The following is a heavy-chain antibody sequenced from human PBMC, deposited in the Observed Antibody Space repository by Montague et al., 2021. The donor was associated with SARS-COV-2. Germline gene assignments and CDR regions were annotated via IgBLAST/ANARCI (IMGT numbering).Heavy chain of an antibody. CDR1: GFTFSSYA. D-gene: IGHD3-16*02. V-gene: IGHV3-30-3*01. Sequence: SLRLSCAASGFTFSSYAMHWVRQAPGKGLEWVAVISYDGSNKYYADSAKGRFTISRDNSKNTLYLQMNGLRAEDTAVYYCLGELSSSLDYWDQGTLVTVSS. CDR2: ISYDGSNK. J-gene: IGHJ4*02. CDR3: LGELSSSLDY.